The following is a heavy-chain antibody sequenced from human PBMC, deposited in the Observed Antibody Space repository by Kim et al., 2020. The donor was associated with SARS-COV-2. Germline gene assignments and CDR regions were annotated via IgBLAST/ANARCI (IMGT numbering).Heavy chain of an antibody. CDR3: VRTYYSDYHYYFDH. Sequence: GGSLRLSCAASRFTFSDYYMSWIRQAPGEGLEWVSYVSGSSNDINYADSVQGRFTISRDNAKNSLYLQMNNLRAEDTAVYYCVRTYYSDYHYYFDHWGPGTLVTVSS. CDR1: RFTFSDYY. V-gene: IGHV3-11*03. J-gene: IGHJ4*02. D-gene: IGHD6-25*01. CDR2: VSGSSNDI.